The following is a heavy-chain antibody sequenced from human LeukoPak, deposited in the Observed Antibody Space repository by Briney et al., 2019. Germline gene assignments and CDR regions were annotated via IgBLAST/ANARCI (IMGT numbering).Heavy chain of an antibody. J-gene: IGHJ6*03. CDR2: IKQDGSEK. CDR3: ARERVGELYYYYYMDV. V-gene: IGHV3-7*01. D-gene: IGHD1-26*01. Sequence: GGSLRLSCAASGFTVSSNYMSWVRQAPGKGLEWVANIKQDGSEKYYVDSVKGRFTISRDNAKNSLYLQMNSLRAEDTAVYYCARERVGELYYYYYMDVWGKGTTVTVSS. CDR1: GFTVSSNY.